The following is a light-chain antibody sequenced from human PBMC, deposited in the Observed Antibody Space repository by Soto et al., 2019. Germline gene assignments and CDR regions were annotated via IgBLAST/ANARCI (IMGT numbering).Light chain of an antibody. CDR2: DAS. V-gene: IGKV1-5*01. Sequence: DIQMTQSPSILSASVGDRVTITCRASHSIRDCLAWYQQKPGEAPQLLIFDASNLESGVPSRFSGSGSGTEFTLTISSLKPDDFATYSCQQYESYSLTFGGGTKVEIK. CDR1: HSIRDC. CDR3: QQYESYSLT. J-gene: IGKJ4*01.